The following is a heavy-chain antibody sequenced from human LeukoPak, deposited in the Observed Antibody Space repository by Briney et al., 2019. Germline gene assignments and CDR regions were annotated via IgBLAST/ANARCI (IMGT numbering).Heavy chain of an antibody. CDR2: FDPEDGET. CDR3: ATGQRTTVVTPHYFDY. CDR1: GYTLTELC. V-gene: IGHV1-24*01. D-gene: IGHD4-23*01. Sequence: ASVKVSCKVSGYTLTELCMHWVRQAPGKGLEWMGGFDPEDGETIYAQKFQGRVTMTEDTSTDTAYMELSSLRSEDTAVYYCATGQRTTVVTPHYFDYWGQGTLVTVSS. J-gene: IGHJ4*02.